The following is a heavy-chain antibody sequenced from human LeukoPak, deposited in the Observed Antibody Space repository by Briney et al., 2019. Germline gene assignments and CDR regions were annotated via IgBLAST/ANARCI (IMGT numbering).Heavy chain of an antibody. CDR2: IYYSGST. J-gene: IGHJ3*02. CDR1: GGSISSYY. D-gene: IGHD3-3*01. Sequence: SETLSLTCTVSGGSISSYYWSWIRQPPGKGLEWIGYIYYSGSTYYNPSLKSRVTISVDTSKNQFSLKLSSVTAADTAVYYCARPNIGDFWSGYRYAFDIWGQGTMVTVSS. V-gene: IGHV4-59*04. CDR3: ARPNIGDFWSGYRYAFDI.